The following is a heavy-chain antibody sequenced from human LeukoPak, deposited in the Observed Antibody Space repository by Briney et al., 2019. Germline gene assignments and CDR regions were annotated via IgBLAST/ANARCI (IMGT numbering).Heavy chain of an antibody. J-gene: IGHJ3*02. CDR3: ARDRGGLDAFDI. CDR2: IHHSGNI. Sequence: SETLSLTCTVSGYSISSGYYWGWIRQSPGKGLEWIGNIHHSGNIYYNVPLKSRVTISVHTSNNQFSLNLNSVTAADTAVYYCARDRGGLDAFDIWGQGTMVTVSS. V-gene: IGHV4-38-2*02. CDR1: GYSISSGYY. D-gene: IGHD3-10*01.